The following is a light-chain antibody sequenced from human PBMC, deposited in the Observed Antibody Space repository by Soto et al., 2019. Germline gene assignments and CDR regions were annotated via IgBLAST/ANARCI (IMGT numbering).Light chain of an antibody. CDR3: NSHGGSNNFWV. Sequence: QSVQTQPPSASGSPGQSVTGSCTGTSSDVGAYNSVSWYQQHPGKAPRLMIYEVNKRPSGVPDRFSGSKSGNTASLTVSGLQAEDEADYYCNSHGGSNNFWVFGGATKLTVL. V-gene: IGLV2-8*01. CDR1: SSDVGAYNS. CDR2: EVN. J-gene: IGLJ3*02.